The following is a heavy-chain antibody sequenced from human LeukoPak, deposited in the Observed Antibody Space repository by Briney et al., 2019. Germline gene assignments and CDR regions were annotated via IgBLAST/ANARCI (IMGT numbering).Heavy chain of an antibody. CDR2: ISGSGGST. D-gene: IGHD2-21*02. J-gene: IGHJ4*02. V-gene: IGHV3-23*01. Sequence: PGGSLRLSCAASGFTFSSYAMSWVRQAPGKGLEWVSAISGSGGSTYYADSVKGRFTISRDNSKNTLYLQMNSLRAEDTAIYYCARVRLVVTAADYWGQGTLVTVSS. CDR1: GFTFSSYA. CDR3: ARVRLVVTAADY.